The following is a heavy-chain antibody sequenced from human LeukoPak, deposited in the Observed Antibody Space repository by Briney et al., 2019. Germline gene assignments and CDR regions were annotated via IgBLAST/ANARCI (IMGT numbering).Heavy chain of an antibody. CDR3: ARPYCSSTSCLNWFDP. D-gene: IGHD2-2*01. V-gene: IGHV5-51*01. CDR2: IYAGDSGT. J-gene: IGHJ5*02. CDR1: GFRITNYW. Sequence: GESLKISCKGSGFRITNYWIAWVRQMPGKGLEWMAIIYAGDSGTRYSPSFEGQVTVSADKSISTAYLQWSSLKASDTAMYYCARPYCSSTSCLNWFDPWGQGTLVTVSS.